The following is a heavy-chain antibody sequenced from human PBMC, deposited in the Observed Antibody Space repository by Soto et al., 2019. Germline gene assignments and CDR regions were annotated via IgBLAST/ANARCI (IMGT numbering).Heavy chain of an antibody. CDR1: GFTFSSYA. D-gene: IGHD5-12*01. CDR2: ISGSGGST. CDR3: AKEGVDIVATNPNLPDY. J-gene: IGHJ4*02. Sequence: GGSLRLSCAASGFTFSSYAMSWVRQAPGKGLEWVSAISGSGGSTYYADSVKGRFTISRDNSKNTLYLQMNSLRAEDTAVYYCAKEGVDIVATNPNLPDYWGQGTLVTVSS. V-gene: IGHV3-23*01.